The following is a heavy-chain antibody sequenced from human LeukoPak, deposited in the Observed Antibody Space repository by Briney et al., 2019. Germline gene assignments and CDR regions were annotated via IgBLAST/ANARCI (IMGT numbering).Heavy chain of an antibody. D-gene: IGHD1-1*01. Sequence: GGSLRLSCAASGFTFSSYSMNWVRQAPGKGLEWVSIISRASESIFYADSVKGRFTISRDNAKNSLYLQMNGLRAEDTAVYCARGATDVTRWFDPWGQGTRVTVSS. CDR3: ARGATDVTRWFDP. V-gene: IGHV3-21*01. CDR1: GFTFSSYS. J-gene: IGHJ5*02. CDR2: ISRASESI.